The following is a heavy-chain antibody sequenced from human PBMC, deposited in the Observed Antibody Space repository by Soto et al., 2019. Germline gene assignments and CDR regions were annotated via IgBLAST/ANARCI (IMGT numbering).Heavy chain of an antibody. CDR2: ISYDGSNK. CDR1: GFTFSSYA. V-gene: IGHV3-30-3*01. D-gene: IGHD6-19*01. Sequence: GGSLRLSCAASGFTFSSYAMHWVRQAPGKGLEWVAVISYDGSNKYYADSVKGRFTISRDNSKNTLYLQMNGLRAEDTAVYYCATPIVIAVAGTYFQQWGQGTLVTVSS. CDR3: ATPIVIAVAGTYFQQ. J-gene: IGHJ1*01.